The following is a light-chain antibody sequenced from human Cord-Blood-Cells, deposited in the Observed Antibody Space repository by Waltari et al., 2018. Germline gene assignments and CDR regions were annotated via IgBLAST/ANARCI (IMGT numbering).Light chain of an antibody. J-gene: IGLJ2*01. CDR3: CSYAGSSTFHVV. CDR2: EGS. V-gene: IGLV2-23*03. Sequence: QSALTQPASVSGSPGQSITISCTGTSRDVGSYTLVSWYQQHPGKAPKLMIYEGSKRPSGVSNRFSGSKSGNTASLTISGLQAEDEADYYCCSYAGSSTFHVVFGGGTKLTVL. CDR1: SRDVGSYTL.